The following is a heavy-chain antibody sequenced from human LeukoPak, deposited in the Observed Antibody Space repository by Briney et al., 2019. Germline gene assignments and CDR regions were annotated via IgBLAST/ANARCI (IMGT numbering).Heavy chain of an antibody. CDR1: GYTFTSYS. CDR2: IIPIFGTA. D-gene: IGHD3-10*01. V-gene: IGHV1-69*13. CDR3: ARPYYGSGSYLTLDAFDI. Sequence: ASVKVSCKASGYTFTSYSISWVRQAPGQGLEWMGGIIPIFGTANYAQKFQGRVTITADESTSTAYMELSSLRSEDTAVYYCARPYYGSGSYLTLDAFDIWGQGTMVTVSS. J-gene: IGHJ3*02.